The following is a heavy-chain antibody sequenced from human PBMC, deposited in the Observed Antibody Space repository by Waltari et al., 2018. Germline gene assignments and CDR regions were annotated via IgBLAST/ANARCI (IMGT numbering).Heavy chain of an antibody. CDR1: GGSFSGYY. V-gene: IGHV4-34*01. J-gene: IGHJ4*02. CDR3: ARGPTYYYGSRDPWGY. D-gene: IGHD3-10*01. Sequence: QVQLQQWGAGLLKPSETLSLTCAVYGGSFSGYYWSWIRQPPGKGLEWIGEINHSGSTNYNPSLKSRVTISVDTSKNQFSLKLSSVTAADTAVYYCARGPTYYYGSRDPWGYWGQGTLVTVSS. CDR2: INHSGST.